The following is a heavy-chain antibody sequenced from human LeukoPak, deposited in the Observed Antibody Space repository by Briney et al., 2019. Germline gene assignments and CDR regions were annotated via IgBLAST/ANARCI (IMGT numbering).Heavy chain of an antibody. V-gene: IGHV3-48*01. D-gene: IGHD3-22*01. Sequence: PTGGSLRLSCAASGFTFSSYSMNWVRQAPGKGLEWVSYISSSSSTIYYADSVKGRFTISRDNAKNTLYLQMSGLRAEDTAVYFCTRDFDDGRGYWGQGALVTVSS. CDR2: ISSSSSTI. CDR1: GFTFSSYS. J-gene: IGHJ4*02. CDR3: TRDFDDGRGY.